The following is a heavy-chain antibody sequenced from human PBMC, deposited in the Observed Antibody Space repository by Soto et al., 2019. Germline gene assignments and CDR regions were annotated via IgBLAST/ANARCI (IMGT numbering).Heavy chain of an antibody. CDR3: VQTTGWPGFDF. CDR2: IYSGGST. J-gene: IGHJ4*02. Sequence: PGGSLRLSCVASGFPFSAYAMNWVRQTPGKGREWVSVIYSGGSTYYADSVKGRFTIARDNSKNALYLQMNSLRAEDTAVYYCVQTTGWPGFDFWSQGTLVTVSS. D-gene: IGHD6-19*01. CDR1: GFPFSAYA. V-gene: IGHV3-53*01.